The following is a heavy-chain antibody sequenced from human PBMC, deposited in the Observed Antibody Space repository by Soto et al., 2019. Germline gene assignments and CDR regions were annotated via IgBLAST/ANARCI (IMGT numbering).Heavy chain of an antibody. CDR3: AKERYVEEDTAKSLVLNY. J-gene: IGHJ4*02. V-gene: IGHV3-23*01. D-gene: IGHD5-18*01. CDR1: GFTFSSYA. Sequence: GGSLRLSCAASGFTFSSYAMSWVRQAPGKGLEWVSAISGSGGSTYYADSVKGRFTISRDNSKNTLYLQMNSLRAEDTAVYYCAKERYVEEDTAKSLVLNYWGQGTLVTVSS. CDR2: ISGSGGST.